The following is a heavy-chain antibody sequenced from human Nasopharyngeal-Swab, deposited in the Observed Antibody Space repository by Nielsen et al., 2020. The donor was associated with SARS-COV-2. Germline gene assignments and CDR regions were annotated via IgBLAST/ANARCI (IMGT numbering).Heavy chain of an antibody. CDR2: INHSGST. CDR3: ARGPTQQLVRDY. V-gene: IGHV4-34*01. D-gene: IGHD6-13*01. Sequence: VPQMPGKGLGWIGEINHSGSTNYHPSLQSRITVSVDPAKNHFSLKLSSGPAADTAVYYCARGPTQQLVRDYWGQGTLVTVSS. J-gene: IGHJ4*02.